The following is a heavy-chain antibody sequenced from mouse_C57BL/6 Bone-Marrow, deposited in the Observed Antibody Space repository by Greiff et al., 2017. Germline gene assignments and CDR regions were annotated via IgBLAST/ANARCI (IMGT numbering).Heavy chain of an antibody. CDR1: GFNIKNTY. CDR3: AIRDYYGSSLFDY. J-gene: IGHJ2*01. CDR2: IDPANGNT. Sequence: EVQLQQSVAELVRPGASVKLSCTASGFNIKNTYMHWVKQRPEQGLEWIGRIDPANGNTKYAPKFQGKATITADTSSNTAYLQLSSLTSEDTAIYYCAIRDYYGSSLFDYGGQGTTLTVSS. D-gene: IGHD1-1*01. V-gene: IGHV14-3*01.